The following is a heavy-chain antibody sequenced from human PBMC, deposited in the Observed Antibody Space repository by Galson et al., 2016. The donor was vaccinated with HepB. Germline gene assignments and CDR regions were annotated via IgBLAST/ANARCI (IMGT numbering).Heavy chain of an antibody. Sequence: SLRLSCAASTFTFSDYSMNWFRPAPGKGLEWVSFISGRSRYIYYADSVEGRFTVSSDNAKNSLYLQMNSRIAEDTSVYYCARVSPVDYYYYMDVWGRGTTVTFS. CDR1: TFTFSDYS. CDR3: ARVSPVDYYYYMDV. V-gene: IGHV3-21*01. J-gene: IGHJ6*03. CDR2: ISGRSRYI.